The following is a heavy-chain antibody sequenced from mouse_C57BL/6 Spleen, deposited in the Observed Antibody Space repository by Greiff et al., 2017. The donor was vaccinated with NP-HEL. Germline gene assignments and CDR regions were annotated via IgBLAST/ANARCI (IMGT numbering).Heavy chain of an antibody. CDR3: ASPAYYSNYGYFDV. J-gene: IGHJ1*03. D-gene: IGHD2-5*01. CDR2: IYPRSGNT. V-gene: IGHV1-81*01. CDR1: GYTFTSYG. Sequence: VQLVESGAELARPGASVKLSCKASGYTFTSYGISWVKQRTGQGLEWIGEIYPRSGNTYYNEKFKGKATLTADKSSSTAYMELRSLTSEDSAVYFCASPAYYSNYGYFDVWGTGTTVTVSS.